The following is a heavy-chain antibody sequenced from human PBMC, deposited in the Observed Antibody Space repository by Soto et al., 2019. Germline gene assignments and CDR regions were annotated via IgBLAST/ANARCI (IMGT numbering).Heavy chain of an antibody. J-gene: IGHJ4*02. Sequence: GGSLRLSCAASGFTFSSHGMHWVRQAPGKGLEWVAVISYDGSNKYYADSAKGRFTISRDNSKNTLYLQMNSLRAEDTAVYYCAKDVAMVRGVTAYWGQGTLVTVSS. D-gene: IGHD3-10*01. CDR1: GFTFSSHG. V-gene: IGHV3-30*18. CDR3: AKDVAMVRGVTAY. CDR2: ISYDGSNK.